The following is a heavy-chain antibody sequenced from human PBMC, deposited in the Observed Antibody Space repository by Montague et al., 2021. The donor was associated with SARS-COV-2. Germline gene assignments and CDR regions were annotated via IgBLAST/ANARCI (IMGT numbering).Heavy chain of an antibody. J-gene: IGHJ6*02. CDR3: ARLLRSCTNGVCRTYHYYAMDV. V-gene: IGHV4-59*01. CDR2: IYYSGST. D-gene: IGHD2-8*01. CDR1: GGSISGYY. Sequence: SETRSLTCSVSGGSISGYYWSWLRQPPGKGLEWIGDIYYSGSTKYNPSHKSRVTISVDRSKNQFSLNLNSVTAADTAVYFCARLLRSCTNGVCRTYHYYAMDVWGQGSTVTVSS.